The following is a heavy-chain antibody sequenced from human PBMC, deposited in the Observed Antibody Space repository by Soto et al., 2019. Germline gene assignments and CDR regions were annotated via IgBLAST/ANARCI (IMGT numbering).Heavy chain of an antibody. CDR1: GGSISSGGYY. CDR3: ATSYCSGGSCYTLYFDY. V-gene: IGHV4-31*03. Sequence: SETLSLTCTVSGGSISSGGYYWSWIRQHPGKGLEWIGYIYYSGSTYYNPSLKSRVTISVDTSKNQFSLKLSSVTAADTAVYYCATSYCSGGSCYTLYFDYWGQGALVTVSS. CDR2: IYYSGST. D-gene: IGHD2-15*01. J-gene: IGHJ4*02.